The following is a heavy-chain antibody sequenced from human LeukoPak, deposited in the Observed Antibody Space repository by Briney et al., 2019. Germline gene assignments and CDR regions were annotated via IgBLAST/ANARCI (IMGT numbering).Heavy chain of an antibody. D-gene: IGHD3-22*01. CDR2: ISRSSSYI. J-gene: IGHJ4*02. CDR3: ARGQDRPFYSDSGAKRGYYFDY. Sequence: PGGSLRLSCAASAFSLSAYNMNWVRQAPGKGLEWVSSISRSSSYIYYADSVKGRFTISRDNAKNSLYLQMNSLRAEDTAVYYCARGQDRPFYSDSGAKRGYYFDYWGQGTLVTVSS. V-gene: IGHV3-21*01. CDR1: AFSLSAYN.